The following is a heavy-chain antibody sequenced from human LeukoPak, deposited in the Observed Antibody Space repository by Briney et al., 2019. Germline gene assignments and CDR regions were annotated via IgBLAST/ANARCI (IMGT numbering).Heavy chain of an antibody. CDR1: GFTFSSYA. Sequence: GGSLRLSCAASGFTFSSYAMSWVRQAPGKGLEWVANINQDGSQKYYVDSVKGRFTISRDNAKNSLYLQMNSLRAEDTAVYYCARGGASRPDYWGQGTLVTVSS. V-gene: IGHV3-7*04. CDR3: ARGGASRPDY. J-gene: IGHJ4*02. D-gene: IGHD6-6*01. CDR2: INQDGSQK.